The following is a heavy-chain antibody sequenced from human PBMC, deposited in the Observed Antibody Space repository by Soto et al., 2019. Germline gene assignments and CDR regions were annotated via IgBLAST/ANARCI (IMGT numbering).Heavy chain of an antibody. CDR2: MYNTGST. CDR3: ARAHYGDYGYGMDV. Sequence: PSETLSLTCTVSGGSISSYYWSWIRQPPGKGLEWIGYMYNTGSTIYNPSLKSRVTISVDRSKNQFSLKLSSVTAADTAVYYCARAHYGDYGYGMDVWGQGTTVTVS. V-gene: IGHV4-59*12. CDR1: GGSISSYY. J-gene: IGHJ6*02. D-gene: IGHD4-17*01.